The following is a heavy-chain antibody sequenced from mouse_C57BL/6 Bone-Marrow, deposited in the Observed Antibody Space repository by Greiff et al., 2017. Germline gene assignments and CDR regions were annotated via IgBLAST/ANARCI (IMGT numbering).Heavy chain of an antibody. CDR3: ARHGNYWYFDV. D-gene: IGHD2-1*01. CDR2: IYPRSGYT. CDR1: GYTFTSYG. Sequence: VQLQESGAELARPGASVKLSCKASGYTFTSYGISWVKQRPGQGLEWIGEIYPRSGYTYYNEKFKGKATLTADKSSSTAYMELRSLTSEGSAVYFCARHGNYWYFDVWGTGTTVTVSS. V-gene: IGHV1-81*01. J-gene: IGHJ1*03.